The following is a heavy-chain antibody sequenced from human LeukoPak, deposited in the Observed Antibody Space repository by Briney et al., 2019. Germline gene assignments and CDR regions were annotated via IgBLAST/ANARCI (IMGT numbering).Heavy chain of an antibody. CDR3: ARVLPYRDAFDY. Sequence: GGSLRLSCAASGFTFSSYEMSWVRQAPGRGLEWVSFISRIGTTIYYADSVKGRFTISRDNAKNSLYLQMNSLRAEDTAVYYCARVLPYRDAFDYWGQETLVTVSS. V-gene: IGHV3-48*03. CDR1: GFTFSSYE. CDR2: ISRIGTTI. D-gene: IGHD2-15*01. J-gene: IGHJ4*02.